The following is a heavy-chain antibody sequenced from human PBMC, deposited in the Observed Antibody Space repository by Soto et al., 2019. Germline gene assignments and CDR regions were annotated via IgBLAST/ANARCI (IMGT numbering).Heavy chain of an antibody. V-gene: IGHV3-66*01. D-gene: IGHD3-16*01. CDR3: ARDPTLGEEPYFDY. J-gene: IGHJ4*02. CDR1: GFTVSSNY. CDR2: IYSGGST. Sequence: EVQLVESGGGLVQPGGSLRLSCAASGFTVSSNYMSWVRQAPGKGLEWVSVIYSGGSTYYADSVKGRFTISRDNSKNTLYLQMNILRAEDTAVYYCARDPTLGEEPYFDYWGQGTLVTVSS.